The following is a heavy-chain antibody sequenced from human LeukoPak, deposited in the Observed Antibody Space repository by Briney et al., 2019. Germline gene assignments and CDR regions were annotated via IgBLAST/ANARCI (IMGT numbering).Heavy chain of an antibody. J-gene: IGHJ3*02. CDR1: GGSISSYY. D-gene: IGHD2-2*01. Sequence: SETLSLTCTVSGGSISSYYWSWIRQPPGKGLEWIGYIYYTRSTHYDPSLKSRVTISVDTSKNQFSLKLSSVTAADTAVYYCARESTRPRAFDIWGQGTMVTVSP. CDR3: ARESTRPRAFDI. V-gene: IGHV4-59*01. CDR2: IYYTRST.